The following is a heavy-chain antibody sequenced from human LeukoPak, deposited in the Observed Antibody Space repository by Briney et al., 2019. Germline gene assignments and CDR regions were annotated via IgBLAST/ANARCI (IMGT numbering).Heavy chain of an antibody. J-gene: IGHJ3*02. CDR3: ARDLGIAAAGTAYDAFDI. CDR2: IYSGGST. Sequence: GGSMTLSCAVSGFTVSSNYMSWVRQAPGKGLEWVSVIYSGGSTYYADSVKGRFTISRDNSKNTLYLQMHSLRAEDTAVYYCARDLGIAAAGTAYDAFDIWGEGTRVTVFS. V-gene: IGHV3-53*01. CDR1: GFTVSSNY. D-gene: IGHD6-13*01.